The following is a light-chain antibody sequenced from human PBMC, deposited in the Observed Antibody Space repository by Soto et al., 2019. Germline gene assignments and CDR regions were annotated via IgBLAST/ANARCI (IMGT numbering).Light chain of an antibody. V-gene: IGKV1-33*01. CDR3: QQYENLPWT. J-gene: IGKJ1*01. CDR1: QDINNY. CDR2: DAS. Sequence: DIQMTQSPSSLSASVGDRVTITCQASQDINNYLNWYQQKPGKAPKLLIYDASNLETGVPSRFSESGSGTDFTFRISRLQPEDIATYYCQQYENLPWTFGQGTKVEVK.